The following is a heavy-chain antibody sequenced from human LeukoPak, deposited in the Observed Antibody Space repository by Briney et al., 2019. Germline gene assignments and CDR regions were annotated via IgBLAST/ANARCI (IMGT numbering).Heavy chain of an antibody. CDR1: GGTISNYN. Sequence: SETLSLTCTVSGGTISNYNWSWIRQPPGKGLEWIGYIYYSGSTNYNPSLESRVTISVDKSKNQFSLKLSSVTAADTAVYYCARLSYYYFDYWGQGTLVTVSS. CDR3: ARLSYYYFDY. CDR2: IYYSGST. D-gene: IGHD3-10*01. V-gene: IGHV4-59*01. J-gene: IGHJ4*02.